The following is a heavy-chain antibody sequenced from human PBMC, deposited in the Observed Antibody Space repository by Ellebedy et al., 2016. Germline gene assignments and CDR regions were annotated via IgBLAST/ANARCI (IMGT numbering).Heavy chain of an antibody. D-gene: IGHD6-13*01. J-gene: IGHJ4*02. CDR2: ISSSSSYI. V-gene: IGHV3-21*01. Sequence: GGSLRLXXAASGFTFSSHAMNWVRQAPGKGLEWVSSISSSSSYINYADSVKGRFTISRDNAKNSLYLQMNSLRAEDTAVYYCARGGFSSSWYWRIDYWGQGTLVTVSS. CDR3: ARGGFSSSWYWRIDY. CDR1: GFTFSSHA.